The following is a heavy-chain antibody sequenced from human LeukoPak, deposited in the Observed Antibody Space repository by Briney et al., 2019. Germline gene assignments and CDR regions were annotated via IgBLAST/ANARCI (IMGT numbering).Heavy chain of an antibody. D-gene: IGHD3-10*01. V-gene: IGHV4-61*01. CDR1: GGSVSSGTYY. J-gene: IGHJ4*02. CDR3: ARGTNYYGSGDY. Sequence: PSETLSLTCTVSGGSVSSGTYYWSWIRQPPGTGLEWIGHIYYTGNTHYVPSLKSRVTMSVDTPKNQFSLKLTSVTAADTAVYYCARGTNYYGSGDYWGQGTLVTVST. CDR2: IYYTGNT.